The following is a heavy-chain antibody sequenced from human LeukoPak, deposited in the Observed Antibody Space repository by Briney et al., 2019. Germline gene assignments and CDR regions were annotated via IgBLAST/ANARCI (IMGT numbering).Heavy chain of an antibody. D-gene: IGHD4-17*01. CDR1: GYSISSGYY. Sequence: SETLSLTCTVSGYSISSGYYWGWIRQPPGKGLERIGSIYHSGSTYYNPSLKSRVTMSIDMSKNQFSLRLTSVTAADTAVYYCARVPPDYNDLHDALDVWGQGTVVTVSS. CDR2: IYHSGST. CDR3: ARVPPDYNDLHDALDV. J-gene: IGHJ3*01. V-gene: IGHV4-38-2*02.